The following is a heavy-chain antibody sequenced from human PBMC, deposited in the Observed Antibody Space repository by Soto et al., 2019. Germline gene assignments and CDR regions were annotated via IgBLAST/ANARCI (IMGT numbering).Heavy chain of an antibody. D-gene: IGHD2-21*02. CDR3: ARDSRAYCGGDCYSCV. CDR1: GYTFTSYG. Sequence: GASVKVSCKASGYTFTSYGISWVRQAPGQGLEWMGWISAYNGNTNYAQKLQGRVTMTTDTSTSTAYMELRSLRSDDTAVYYCARDSRAYCGGDCYSCVWGQGTMVTVSS. V-gene: IGHV1-18*01. CDR2: ISAYNGNT. J-gene: IGHJ3*01.